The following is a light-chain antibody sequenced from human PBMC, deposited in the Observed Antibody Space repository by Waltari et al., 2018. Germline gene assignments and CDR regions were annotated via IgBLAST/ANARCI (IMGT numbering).Light chain of an antibody. CDR1: QSISSY. Sequence: DIQMTQSPSSLSASVGDRVTITRRTNQSISSYLNWYQQKPGKAPKLLIDAASSLQSGVPSRFSGSASGTDFTLTISSLQPEDFATYYCQQCYSTPYTFGQGTKLEIK. V-gene: IGKV1-39*01. J-gene: IGKJ2*01. CDR2: AAS. CDR3: QQCYSTPYT.